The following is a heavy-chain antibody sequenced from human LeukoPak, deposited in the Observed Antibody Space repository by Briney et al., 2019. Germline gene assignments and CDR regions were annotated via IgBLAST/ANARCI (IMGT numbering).Heavy chain of an antibody. CDR3: AREVGYCSSTSCSYYYYGMDV. Sequence: SVKVSCKASGGTFSSYAISWVRQAPGQGLEWMGGIIPIFGTANYAQKFQGRVTMTADESTSTAYMELSSLRSEDTAVYYCAREVGYCSSTSCSYYYYGMDVWGQGTTVTVSS. V-gene: IGHV1-69*01. CDR1: GGTFSSYA. CDR2: IIPIFGTA. J-gene: IGHJ6*02. D-gene: IGHD2-2*03.